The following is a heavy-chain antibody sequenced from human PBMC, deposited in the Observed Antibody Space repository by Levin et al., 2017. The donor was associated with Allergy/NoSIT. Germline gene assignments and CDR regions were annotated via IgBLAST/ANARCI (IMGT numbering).Heavy chain of an antibody. Sequence: PGGSLRLSCAASGFTFSDYGMQWVRQAPGKGLEWVALIWSHGNDQYYADSVRGRFIISRDNSKDTVYLQMNSLRAEDTALYYCARDSDTSSHYSSLDYWGQGTLVTVSS. CDR1: GFTFSDYG. CDR2: IWSHGNDQ. D-gene: IGHD3-22*01. J-gene: IGHJ4*02. CDR3: ARDSDTSSHYSSLDY. V-gene: IGHV3-33*01.